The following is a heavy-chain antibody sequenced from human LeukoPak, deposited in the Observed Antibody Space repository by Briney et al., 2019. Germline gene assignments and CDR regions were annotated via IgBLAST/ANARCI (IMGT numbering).Heavy chain of an antibody. D-gene: IGHD6-13*01. CDR3: ARDLAFTGYSSSWLNY. V-gene: IGHV3-74*01. CDR2: VNTDGTMA. CDR1: GFTFSNYW. J-gene: IGHJ4*02. Sequence: PGGSLRLSRAASGFTFSNYWMHWVRQAPGKGLVWVSHVNTDGTMANYADSVKGRFTISRDNAKNTVHLQMNSLRAEDTAVYYCARDLAFTGYSSSWLNYWGQGTLVTVSS.